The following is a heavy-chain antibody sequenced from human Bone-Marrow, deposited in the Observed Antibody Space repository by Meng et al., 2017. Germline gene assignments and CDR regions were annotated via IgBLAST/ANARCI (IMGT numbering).Heavy chain of an antibody. J-gene: IGHJ6*02. Sequence: GGSLRLSCAASGFTFSSYGMHWVRQAPGKGLEWVGRIKNKSDGGTSDYAAPVQVSFTISRYNSKYSLYLHMNSLKTEDAAVYYCMADASTVAPHYYYGMDIWGQGTTVTVSS. CDR2: IKNKSDGGTS. V-gene: IGHV3-15*01. CDR1: GFTFSSYG. D-gene: IGHD4-23*01. CDR3: MADASTVAPHYYYGMDI.